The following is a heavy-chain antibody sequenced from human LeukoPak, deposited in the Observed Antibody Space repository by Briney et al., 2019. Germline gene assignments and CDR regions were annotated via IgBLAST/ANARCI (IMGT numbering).Heavy chain of an antibody. J-gene: IGHJ4*02. Sequence: SVKVSCKASGGTFSSYAISWVRQAPGQGLEWMGRIIPILGIANYAQKFQGRVTITADESTSTAYMELSSLRSEDTAVYYCAREREYAFWDYWGQGTLVTVSS. CDR3: AREREYAFWDY. CDR1: GGTFSSYA. V-gene: IGHV1-69*04. D-gene: IGHD2/OR15-2a*01. CDR2: IIPILGIA.